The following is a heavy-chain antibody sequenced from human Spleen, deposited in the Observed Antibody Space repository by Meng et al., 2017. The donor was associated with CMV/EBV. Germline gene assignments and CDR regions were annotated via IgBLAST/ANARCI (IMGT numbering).Heavy chain of an antibody. CDR2: INHSGRT. CDR1: GGYFSDYY. V-gene: IGHV4-34*01. J-gene: IGHJ2*01. D-gene: IGHD1-26*01. Sequence: CAVYGGYFSDYYWSWISQPPGKGLEWIGEINHSGRTNYNPSLKGRVTISVDTSKNQFSLKLSSVTAADTAVYYCARGRGSYEYFDLWGRGTLVTVSS. CDR3: ARGRGSYEYFDL.